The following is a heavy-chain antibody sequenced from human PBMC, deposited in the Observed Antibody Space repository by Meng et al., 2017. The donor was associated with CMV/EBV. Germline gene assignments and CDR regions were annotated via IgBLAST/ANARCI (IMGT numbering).Heavy chain of an antibody. CDR3: ARGSVAGFDY. CDR2: ISYDGSNK. D-gene: IGHD6-19*01. V-gene: IGHV3-30-3*01. J-gene: IGHJ4*02. CDR1: GFTFSSYA. Sequence: VQVGGSGGGVVRPGRSLRLSCAASGFTFSSYAMHWVRQAPGKGLEWVAVISYDGSNKYYADSVKGRFTISRDNSKNTLYLQMNSLRAEDTAVYYCARGSVAGFDYWGQGTLVTVSS.